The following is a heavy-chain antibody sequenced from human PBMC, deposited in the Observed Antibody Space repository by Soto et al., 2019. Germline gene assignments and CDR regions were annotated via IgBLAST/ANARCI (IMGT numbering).Heavy chain of an antibody. CDR3: ARGGYYDNTWGKLSHYGLDV. V-gene: IGHV1-69*05. D-gene: IGHD3-16*01. J-gene: IGHJ6*02. CDR1: GGTFSSYA. CDR2: IIPIFGTA. Sequence: SVKVSCKASGGTFSSYAISWVRQAPGQGLEWMGGIIPIFGTANYAQKFQGRVTMTTDTSTRTVYLDLRSLKSDDTAVYYCARGGYYDNTWGKLSHYGLDVWGQGTSVTVSS.